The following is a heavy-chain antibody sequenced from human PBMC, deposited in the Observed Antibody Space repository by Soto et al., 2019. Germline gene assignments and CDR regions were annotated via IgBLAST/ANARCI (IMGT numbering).Heavy chain of an antibody. CDR1: AFTLSSYW. V-gene: IGHV3-7*01. J-gene: IGHJ3*02. D-gene: IGHD3-22*01. CDR3: ARDYEFGFDI. CDR2: IKPDGSEK. Sequence: EVQLVESGGGLVQPGGSLRLSCEASAFTLSSYWMSWVRQAPGKGLEWVANIKPDGSEKYYVDSVKGRFTISRDNTENSLYLQMSTLRPEDTAIYYCARDYEFGFDIWGQGTLVTVSS.